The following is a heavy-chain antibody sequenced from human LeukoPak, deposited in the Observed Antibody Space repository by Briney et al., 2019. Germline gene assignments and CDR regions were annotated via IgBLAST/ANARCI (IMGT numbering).Heavy chain of an antibody. CDR1: GGTSSSYA. Sequence: SVKVSCKASGGTSSSYAISWVRQAPGQGLEWMGRIIPILGIANYAQKFQGRVTITADKSTSTAYMELSSLRSEDTAVYYCARRGEPGIAVAGTGDYFDYWGQGTLVTVSS. V-gene: IGHV1-69*04. J-gene: IGHJ4*02. CDR2: IIPILGIA. D-gene: IGHD6-19*01. CDR3: ARRGEPGIAVAGTGDYFDY.